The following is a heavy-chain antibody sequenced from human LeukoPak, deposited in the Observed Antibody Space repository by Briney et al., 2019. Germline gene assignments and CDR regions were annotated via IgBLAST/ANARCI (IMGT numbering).Heavy chain of an antibody. CDR2: INTDGSST. Sequence: GGSLRLSCAASGFIFSSYWMHWVRQAPRKGLVWVSRINTDGSSTSYADSVKGRFTISRDNAKNTLYLQMNSLRAEDTAVYYCARNHYYYYMDVWGKGTTVTVSS. J-gene: IGHJ6*03. CDR3: ARNHYYYYMDV. V-gene: IGHV3-74*01. CDR1: GFIFSSYW.